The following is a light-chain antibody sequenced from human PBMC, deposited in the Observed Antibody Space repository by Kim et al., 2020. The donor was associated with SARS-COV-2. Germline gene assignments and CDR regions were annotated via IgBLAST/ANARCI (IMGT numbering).Light chain of an antibody. CDR2: GKN. J-gene: IGLJ3*02. CDR3: NSWDSSGNHRV. CDR1: NLRSYY. V-gene: IGLV3-19*02. Sequence: SSELTQDPAVSVALGQTVRITCQGDNLRSYYASWYQQKPGQAPVRVIYGKNNRPSGIPDRFSGSSSGNTASLTITGAQAEDEADYYCNSWDSSGNHRVFGGGTQLTVL.